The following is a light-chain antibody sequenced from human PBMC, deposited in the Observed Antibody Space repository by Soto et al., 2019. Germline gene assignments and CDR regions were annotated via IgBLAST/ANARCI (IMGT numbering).Light chain of an antibody. V-gene: IGLV2-23*01. CDR1: SSDIGSYKL. J-gene: IGLJ2*01. Sequence: QSALTQPASVSGSPGQSITISCTGTSSDIGSYKLVSWYQQHPGKAPKLMIYEGSKRPSGVSNRFSGSKSGNTASLTISGLQADDEADYYCCSYAGSGTGVFGGGTK. CDR3: CSYAGSGTGV. CDR2: EGS.